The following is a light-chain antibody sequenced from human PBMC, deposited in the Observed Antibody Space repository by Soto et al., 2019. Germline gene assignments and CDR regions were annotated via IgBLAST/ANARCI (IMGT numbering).Light chain of an antibody. CDR3: QSYDSSLRGVV. CDR1: SSNIGAGYD. J-gene: IGLJ2*01. CDR2: GNN. V-gene: IGLV1-40*01. Sequence: QAVRTQPPSVSWAPGQRVTISCTGSSSNIGAGYDVHWYQQLPGTAPKLLIYGNNNRPSGVPDRFSGSKSGTSASLAITGLQAEDEAHYYCQSYDSSLRGVVFGGGTKLTFL.